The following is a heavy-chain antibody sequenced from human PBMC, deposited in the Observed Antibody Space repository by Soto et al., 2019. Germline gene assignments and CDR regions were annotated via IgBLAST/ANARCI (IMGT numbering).Heavy chain of an antibody. V-gene: IGHV3-72*01. J-gene: IGHJ3*02. D-gene: IGHD3-3*01. Sequence: GGSLRLSCAASGFTFSDHYMDWVRQAPGKGLEWVGRTRNKANSYTTEYAASVKGRFTISRDDSKNSLYLQMNSLKTEDRAVYYCASLGYTESWGVLRFLEWSHDAFDIWGQGTMVTVSS. CDR2: TRNKANSYTT. CDR1: GFTFSDHY. CDR3: ASLGYTESWGVLRFLEWSHDAFDI.